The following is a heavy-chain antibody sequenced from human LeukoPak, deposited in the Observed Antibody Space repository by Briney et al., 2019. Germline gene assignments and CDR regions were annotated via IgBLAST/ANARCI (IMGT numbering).Heavy chain of an antibody. CDR2: IWYDGSNK. V-gene: IGHV3-33*06. D-gene: IGHD3-10*01. CDR3: AKAPRSCYYYGMDV. J-gene: IGHJ6*02. CDR1: GFTFSSYG. Sequence: GGSLRLSCAASGFTFSSYGMHWVRQAPGKGLEWVAVIWYDGSNKYYADSVKGRFTISRDNSKNTLYLQMNSLRAEDTAVYYCAKAPRSCYYYGMDVWGQGTTVTVSS.